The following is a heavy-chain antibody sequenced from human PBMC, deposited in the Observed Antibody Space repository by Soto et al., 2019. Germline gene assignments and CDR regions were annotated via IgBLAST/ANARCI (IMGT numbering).Heavy chain of an antibody. CDR2: INAGNGNT. Sequence: ASVKVSCKASGYTFTSSAIHWGRQAPGQRLEWMGWINAGNGNTKYSQKFQGRVTITRDTSASTAYMELSSLRSEDTAVYYCARDSPRYCSSTSCYDGEGFDYWGQGTLVTVSS. CDR3: ARDSPRYCSSTSCYDGEGFDY. CDR1: GYTFTSSA. V-gene: IGHV1-3*01. J-gene: IGHJ4*02. D-gene: IGHD2-2*01.